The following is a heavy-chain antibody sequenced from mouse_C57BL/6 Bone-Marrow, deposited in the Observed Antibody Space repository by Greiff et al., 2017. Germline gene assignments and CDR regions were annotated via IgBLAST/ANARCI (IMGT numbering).Heavy chain of an antibody. J-gene: IGHJ2*01. D-gene: IGHD2-10*01. V-gene: IGHV1-81*01. CDR3: ANLRLLRDY. CDR1: GYTFTSHG. Sequence: VMLVESGAELARPGASVKLSCKASGYTFTSHGISWVKQRTGQGLEWIGEIYPRSGNTYYNEKFKGKATLTADKSSSTAYMELRSLTSEDSAVYFCANLRLLRDYWGQGTTLTVSS. CDR2: IYPRSGNT.